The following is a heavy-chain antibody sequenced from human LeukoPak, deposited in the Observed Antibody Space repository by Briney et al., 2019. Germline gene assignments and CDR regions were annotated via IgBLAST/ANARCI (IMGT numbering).Heavy chain of an antibody. CDR2: IKQDGSEK. CDR3: ARDSEGLLRGAYFDY. D-gene: IGHD3-3*01. Sequence: PGGSLRLSCAASGFTFSSYWMSWVRQAPGKGLEWVANIKQDGSEKYYVDFVKGRFTISRDNAKNSLYLQMNSLRAEDTAVYYCARDSEGLLRGAYFDYWGQGTLVTVSS. J-gene: IGHJ4*02. CDR1: GFTFSSYW. V-gene: IGHV3-7*01.